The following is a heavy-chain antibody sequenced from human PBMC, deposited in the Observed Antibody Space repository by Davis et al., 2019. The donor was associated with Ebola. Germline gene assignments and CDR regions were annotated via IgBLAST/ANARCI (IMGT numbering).Heavy chain of an antibody. D-gene: IGHD7-27*01. Sequence: GESLKISCAASGFTFRDYYMSWFRQAPGKGLEWVSTITGGGGSTYYADSVKGRFTISRDNAKNAMYLQMNSLRAEDTALYYCATELTGDAFDFWGRGTMVTVSS. J-gene: IGHJ3*01. V-gene: IGHV3-23*01. CDR2: ITGGGGST. CDR1: GFTFRDYY. CDR3: ATELTGDAFDF.